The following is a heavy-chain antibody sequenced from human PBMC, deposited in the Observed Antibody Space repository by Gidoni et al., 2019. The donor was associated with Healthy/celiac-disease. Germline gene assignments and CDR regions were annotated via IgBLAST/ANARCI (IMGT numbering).Heavy chain of an antibody. Sequence: QVQLVQSGAAVKKPGAAVKVSCKASGYTFTSIGIRWVRQAPGQGLEWMGWIRAYNGNPNYAQKLQGRVTMTTDTSTSTAYMELRSLRSDDTAVYYCARDARGPFSGSSLDYWGQGTLVTVSS. J-gene: IGHJ4*02. CDR1: GYTFTSIG. V-gene: IGHV1-18*01. CDR2: IRAYNGNP. D-gene: IGHD1-26*01. CDR3: ARDARGPFSGSSLDY.